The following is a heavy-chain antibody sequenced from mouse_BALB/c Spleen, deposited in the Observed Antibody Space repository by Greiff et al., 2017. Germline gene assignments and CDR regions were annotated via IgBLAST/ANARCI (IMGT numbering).Heavy chain of an antibody. V-gene: IGHV3-6*02. Sequence: EVKLQESGPGLVKPSQSLSLTCSVTGYSITSGYYWNWLRQFPGNKLEWMGYISYDGSNNYNPSLKNRISITRDTSKNQFFLKLNSVTTEDTATYYCARGEDYYGYAMDYWGQGTSVTVSS. D-gene: IGHD1-1*01. CDR2: ISYDGSN. J-gene: IGHJ4*01. CDR3: ARGEDYYGYAMDY. CDR1: GYSITSGYY.